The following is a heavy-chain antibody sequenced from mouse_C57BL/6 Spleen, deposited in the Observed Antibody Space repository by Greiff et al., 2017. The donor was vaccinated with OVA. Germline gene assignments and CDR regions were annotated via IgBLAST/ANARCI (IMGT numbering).Heavy chain of an antibody. J-gene: IGHJ3*01. CDR3: TRGRSSWDWFAY. Sequence: EVKVVESGEGLVKPGGSLKLSCAASGFTFSSYAMSWVRQTPEKRLEWVAYISSGGDYTYYADTVKGRFTLSRDNARNTLYLQMSRLKSEDTAMYYCTRGRSSWDWFAYWGQGTLVTVSA. CDR1: GFTFSSYA. D-gene: IGHD4-1*01. V-gene: IGHV5-9-1*02. CDR2: ISSGGDYT.